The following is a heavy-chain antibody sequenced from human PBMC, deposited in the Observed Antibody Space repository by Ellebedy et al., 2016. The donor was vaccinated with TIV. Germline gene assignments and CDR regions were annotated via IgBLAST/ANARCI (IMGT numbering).Heavy chain of an antibody. J-gene: IGHJ3*02. D-gene: IGHD1-26*01. CDR2: IVGTGTTT. V-gene: IGHV3-48*02. CDR3: ARRGNYLGDAFDI. Sequence: GGSLRLSXEASGFTFSSFSMNWVRQAAGKGLEWIAFIVGTGTTTYYADSVKGRFTTSRDNSKNSLYLQMNSLRDGDTAVYYCARRGNYLGDAFDIWGQGAMVIVSS. CDR1: GFTFSSFS.